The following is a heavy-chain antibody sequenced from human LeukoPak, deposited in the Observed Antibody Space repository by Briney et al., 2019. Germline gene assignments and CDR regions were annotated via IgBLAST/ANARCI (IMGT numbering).Heavy chain of an antibody. CDR3: ANRPGNHDILTQYYFDF. V-gene: IGHV3-23*01. J-gene: IGHJ4*02. D-gene: IGHD3-9*01. CDR1: GFTFSSYA. CDR2: ITGSGGST. Sequence: GGSLRLSCAASGFTFSSYAMSWVRQAPGKGLEWVSAITGSGGSTSYADSVKGRFTISRDNSKNTLYLQMNSLRAEDTAVYYCANRPGNHDILTQYYFDFWGQGTLVTVSS.